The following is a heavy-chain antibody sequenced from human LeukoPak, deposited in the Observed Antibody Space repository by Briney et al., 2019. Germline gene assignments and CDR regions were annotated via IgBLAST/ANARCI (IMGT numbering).Heavy chain of an antibody. V-gene: IGHV3-66*02. Sequence: GGSLRLSCTASGFNVSSNFMSSVRQAPGKGLEWVSVIYGDDRTYYADSVKGRFGMSRDNSKNTLYLQMSSLRGDDTAVYFCARDGGSGGPEGDNWFDLWGQGTLVTVSS. CDR2: IYGDDRT. J-gene: IGHJ5*02. D-gene: IGHD3-16*01. CDR3: ARDGGSGGPEGDNWFDL. CDR1: GFNVSSNF.